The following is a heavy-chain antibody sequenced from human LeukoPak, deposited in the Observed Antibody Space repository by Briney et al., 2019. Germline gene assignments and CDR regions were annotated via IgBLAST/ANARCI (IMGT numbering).Heavy chain of an antibody. J-gene: IGHJ6*03. CDR1: GFTFTTNW. D-gene: IGHD1-1*01. V-gene: IGHV3-7*01. Sequence: GGSLRLSCAASGFTFTTNWMTWVRQAPGKGLEWVATINQDGSEKYYVGSVKGRFTISRDNAKNPLFLQMNSLRAEDTAVYFCAKEYGYDYNYFYSMDVWGKGTTVTISS. CDR3: AKEYGYDYNYFYSMDV. CDR2: INQDGSEK.